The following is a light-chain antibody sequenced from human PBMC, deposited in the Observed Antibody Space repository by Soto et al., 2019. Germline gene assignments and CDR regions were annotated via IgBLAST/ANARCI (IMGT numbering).Light chain of an antibody. CDR2: DVS. CDR1: SRDVGGYNY. J-gene: IGLJ2*01. V-gene: IGLV2-14*01. CDR3: SSYTSSSTVV. Sequence: QSALTQPASVSGSPGQSITISCTGTSRDVGGYNYVSWYQQHPGKAPKLMIYDVSNRPSGVSNRFSGSNSGNTASLTISGLQAEDEAYYYCSSYTSSSTVVFGGGTKLTVL.